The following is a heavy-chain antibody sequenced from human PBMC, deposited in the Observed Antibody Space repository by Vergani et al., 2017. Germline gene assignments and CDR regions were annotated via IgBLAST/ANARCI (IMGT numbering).Heavy chain of an antibody. Sequence: HVQVVQSGAEVKKSGASVKVSCKTSGYTFSNYYMHWVRQSPGQGLEWMGIINPSGGHTNYAQKFQGRVTMTRDTSTSTVYMELSSLRSEDTAIYYCARGDYGILTGYQYWGQGTLVTVSA. CDR1: GYTFSNYY. V-gene: IGHV1-46*03. CDR3: ARGDYGILTGYQY. D-gene: IGHD3-9*01. J-gene: IGHJ4*02. CDR2: INPSGGHT.